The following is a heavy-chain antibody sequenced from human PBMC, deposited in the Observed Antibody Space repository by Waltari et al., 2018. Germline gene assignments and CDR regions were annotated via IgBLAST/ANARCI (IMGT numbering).Heavy chain of an antibody. J-gene: IGHJ5*02. CDR1: VGSSSDYY. V-gene: IGHV4-34*01. D-gene: IGHD3-22*01. Sequence: QVQLQQWGAGLLKPSETLSLTCVSYVGSSSDYYWTWIPQPPGMGLEWIGEIKHTGNTNYNPSLKSRVTLSIDTSKSQISLNLRSVTAADTAVYYCARPLPVGGYYWDLWAQGTLVTVSS. CDR3: ARPLPVGGYYWDL. CDR2: IKHTGNT.